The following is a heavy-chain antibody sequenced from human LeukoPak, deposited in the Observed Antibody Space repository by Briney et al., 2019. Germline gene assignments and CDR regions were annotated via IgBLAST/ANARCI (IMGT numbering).Heavy chain of an antibody. V-gene: IGHV1-46*01. CDR1: GYTFTSYG. CDR2: INPSGGST. D-gene: IGHD6-13*01. CDR3: AREPAAGTGDY. J-gene: IGHJ4*02. Sequence: ASVKVSCKASGYTFTSYGISWVRQAPGQGLEWMGIINPSGGSTSYAQKFQGRVTMTRDMSTSTVYMELSSLRSEDTAVYYCAREPAAGTGDYWGQGTLVTVSS.